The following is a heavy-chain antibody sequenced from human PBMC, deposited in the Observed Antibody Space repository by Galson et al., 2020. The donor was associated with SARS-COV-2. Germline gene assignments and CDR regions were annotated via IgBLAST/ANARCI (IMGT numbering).Heavy chain of an antibody. V-gene: IGHV3-30*18. CDR1: GFTFTNYA. CDR3: AKRKELFWLGELNQGLDV. D-gene: IGHD3-10*01. Sequence: GGSLRLSCAASGFTFTNYAMHWVRQAPGKGLEWVALISYEGSIKYYADYVKGRFTISRDSSKNTLYLQMNSLSAGDTAVYYCAKRKELFWLGELNQGLDVWGQGTTVTVS. CDR2: ISYEGSIK. J-gene: IGHJ6*02.